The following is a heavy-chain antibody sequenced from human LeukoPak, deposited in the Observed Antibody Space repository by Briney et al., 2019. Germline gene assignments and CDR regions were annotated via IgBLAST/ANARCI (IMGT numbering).Heavy chain of an antibody. Sequence: PSETLSLTCTVSGGSISNSSYYWGWIRQPPGKGLEWIGSIYYSGSTYYNPSLKSRVTISVDTSKNQFSLKLSSVTAADTAVYYCARRPRNNWRDDGPPGLDYWGQGTLVTVSS. D-gene: IGHD5-24*01. CDR1: GGSISNSSYY. J-gene: IGHJ4*02. CDR2: IYYSGST. CDR3: ARRPRNNWRDDGPPGLDY. V-gene: IGHV4-39*01.